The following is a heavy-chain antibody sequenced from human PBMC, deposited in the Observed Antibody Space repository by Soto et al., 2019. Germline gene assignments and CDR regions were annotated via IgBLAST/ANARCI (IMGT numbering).Heavy chain of an antibody. V-gene: IGHV1-18*01. CDR2: ISPYNGNT. J-gene: IGHJ4*02. D-gene: IGHD5-18*01. CDR3: ASHGGYTYGFSDY. Sequence: QVELAQSGAEVKRPGASVTLSCRSSGYTFTYYGVTWVRQAPGQGLEWMGWISPYNGNTRYAQKVQDRVTLTTDASTRTAYMELRSLRSDDTAIYFCASHGGYTYGFSDYWGQGTQLTVSS. CDR1: GYTFTYYG.